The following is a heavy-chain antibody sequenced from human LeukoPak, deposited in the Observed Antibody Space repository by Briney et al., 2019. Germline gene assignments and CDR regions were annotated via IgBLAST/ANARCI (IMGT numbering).Heavy chain of an antibody. CDR3: AKDTGLLGSYYPGFDY. CDR1: GFTFSSYS. Sequence: GGPLRLSCAASGFTFSSYSMNWVRQAPGKGLEWVSYISSTSRTIYYADSVKGRFTISRDNAKNSLYLQMNSLRAEDTALYYCAKDTGLLGSYYPGFDYWGQGTLVTVSS. CDR2: ISSTSRTI. V-gene: IGHV3-48*04. J-gene: IGHJ4*02. D-gene: IGHD3-10*01.